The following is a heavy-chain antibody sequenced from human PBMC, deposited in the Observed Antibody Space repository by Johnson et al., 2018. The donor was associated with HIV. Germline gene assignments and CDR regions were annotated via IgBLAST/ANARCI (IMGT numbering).Heavy chain of an antibody. CDR1: GFTFDDYG. J-gene: IGHJ3*02. V-gene: IGHV3-20*04. CDR3: AKSTWELRHLDAFDI. Sequence: VTLVESGGGVVRPGGSLRLSCAASGFTFDDYGMSWVRQAPGKGLEWVSGINWNGGSTGYADSVKGRFTISRDNSKNTLYLQMNSLRAEDTAVYYCAKSTWELRHLDAFDIWGQGTMVTVSS. CDR2: INWNGGST. D-gene: IGHD1-26*01.